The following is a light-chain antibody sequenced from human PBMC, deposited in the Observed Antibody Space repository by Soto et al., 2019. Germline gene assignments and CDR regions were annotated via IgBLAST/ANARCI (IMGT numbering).Light chain of an antibody. CDR1: QTLSSSS. V-gene: IGKV3-20*01. CDR3: HQYGSSPLT. CDR2: GAS. J-gene: IGKJ4*01. Sequence: EIVLTQSRGTLSLSPGESGTLSCRAGQTLSSSSLAWYQQKPGQAPRLLIYGASNRASGIPDRFSGGGSGTDFTLTISRLEPEDFAVYYCHQYGSSPLTFGGGTKVDIK.